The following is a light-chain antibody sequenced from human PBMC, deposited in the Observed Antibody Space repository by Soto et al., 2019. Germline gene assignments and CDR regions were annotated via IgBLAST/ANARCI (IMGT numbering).Light chain of an antibody. CDR2: GAS. CDR3: QQYQSLT. CDR1: QSVSSSY. V-gene: IGKV3-20*01. J-gene: IGKJ4*01. Sequence: IVLTQSPAILALSPGDRATLSCRASQSVSSSYLAWYQHKPGQAPRLLIHGASSRVTGIPDRFSGSGSGTDFTLNITRLEPEDFAVYYCQQYQSLTFGGGTKVDIK.